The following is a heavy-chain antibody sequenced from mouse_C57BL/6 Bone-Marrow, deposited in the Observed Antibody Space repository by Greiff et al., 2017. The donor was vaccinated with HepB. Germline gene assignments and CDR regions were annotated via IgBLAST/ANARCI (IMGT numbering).Heavy chain of an antibody. CDR2: IWSGGST. J-gene: IGHJ3*01. CDR3: ARMDGNRGFAY. Sequence: QVQLKQSGPGLVQPSQSLSITCTVSGFSLTSYGVHWVRQSPGKGLEWLGVIWSGGSTDYNAAFISRLSISKDNSKSQVFFKMNSLQADDTAIYYCARMDGNRGFAYWGQGTLVTVSA. V-gene: IGHV2-2*01. CDR1: GFSLTSYG. D-gene: IGHD2-3*01.